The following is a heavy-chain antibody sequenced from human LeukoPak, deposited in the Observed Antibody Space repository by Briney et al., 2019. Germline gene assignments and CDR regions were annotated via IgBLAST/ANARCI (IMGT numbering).Heavy chain of an antibody. V-gene: IGHV3-11*01. CDR2: ISSRGSTI. CDR3: ARCRYGSGSYSQD. D-gene: IGHD3-10*01. J-gene: IGHJ4*02. CDR1: GFTFSDYY. Sequence: AGGSLRLSCAASGFTFSDYYMSWIRQAPGKGLEWVSYISSRGSTIYYADSVKGRFTISRDNAKNSLYLQMNSLRAEDTAVYYCARCRYGSGSYSQDWGQGTLVTVSS.